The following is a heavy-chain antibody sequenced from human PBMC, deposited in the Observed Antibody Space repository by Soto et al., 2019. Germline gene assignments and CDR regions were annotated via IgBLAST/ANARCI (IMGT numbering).Heavy chain of an antibody. CDR3: AREGITIFLLSDAFDI. CDR2: TRNKANSYTT. CDR1: GFTFSDHY. V-gene: IGHV3-72*01. D-gene: IGHD3-3*01. J-gene: IGHJ3*02. Sequence: EVQLVESGGGLVQPGGSLRLSCAASGFTFSDHYMDWVRQAPGKGLEWVGRTRNKANSYTTEYAASVKGRFTISRDDSKHSLYLQMNSLKTEDTAVYYCAREGITIFLLSDAFDIWGQGTMVTVSS.